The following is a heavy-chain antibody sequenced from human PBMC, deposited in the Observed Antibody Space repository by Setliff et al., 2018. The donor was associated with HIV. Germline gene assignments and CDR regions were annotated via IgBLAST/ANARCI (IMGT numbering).Heavy chain of an antibody. Sequence: SETLSLTCTVSGGSISSSSYYWGWVRQPPGKGLEWIGTIYYSGNTYYDPSLKSRVTISVDTSKNQFSLNLSSVTAADTAVYYCARDGCTSTSCYFIRAFDTWGQGTMVTVSS. V-gene: IGHV4-39*07. D-gene: IGHD2-2*01. CDR1: GGSISSSSYY. CDR2: IYYSGNT. J-gene: IGHJ3*02. CDR3: ARDGCTSTSCYFIRAFDT.